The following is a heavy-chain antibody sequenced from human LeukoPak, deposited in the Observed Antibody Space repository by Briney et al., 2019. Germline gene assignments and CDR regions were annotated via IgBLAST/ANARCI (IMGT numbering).Heavy chain of an antibody. V-gene: IGHV4-34*01. J-gene: IGHJ4*02. CDR2: INHSGST. CDR3: AGQSRGSVATSNY. CDR1: GGSFSGYY. D-gene: IGHD2-15*01. Sequence: SETLSLTCAVYGGSFSGYYWSWIRQPPGKGLEWIGEINHSGSTNYNPSLKSRVTISVDTSKNQFSLKLSSVTAADTAVYYCAGQSRGSVATSNYWGQGNLVTVSS.